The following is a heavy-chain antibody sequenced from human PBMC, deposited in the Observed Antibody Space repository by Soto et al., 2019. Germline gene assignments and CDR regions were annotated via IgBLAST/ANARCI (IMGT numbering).Heavy chain of an antibody. CDR3: ARDRKLETNWFDP. J-gene: IGHJ5*02. Sequence: GASVKVSCKASGYTFTSYAMLWVRQAPGQRLEWMGWINAGNGNTKYSQKFQGRVTITRDTSASTAYMELSSLRSEDTAVYYCARDRKLETNWFDPWGQGTLVTVSS. CDR2: INAGNGNT. CDR1: GYTFTSYA. V-gene: IGHV1-3*01. D-gene: IGHD1-1*01.